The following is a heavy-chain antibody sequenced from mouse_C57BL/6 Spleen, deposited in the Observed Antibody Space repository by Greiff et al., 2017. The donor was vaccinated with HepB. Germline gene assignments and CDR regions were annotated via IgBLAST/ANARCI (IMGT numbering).Heavy chain of an antibody. J-gene: IGHJ2*01. D-gene: IGHD1-1*01. CDR1: GYTFPSYW. V-gene: IGHV1-69*01. CDR3: ARRRGNYYGGYFDY. CDR2: IDPSDSYT. Sequence: VQLQQPGAELVMPGASVKLSCKASGYTFPSYWMHWVKQRPGQGLEWIGEIDPSDSYTNYNQKFKGKSTLTVDKSSSTAYMQLSSLTSEDSAVYYCARRRGNYYGGYFDYWGQGTTLTVSS.